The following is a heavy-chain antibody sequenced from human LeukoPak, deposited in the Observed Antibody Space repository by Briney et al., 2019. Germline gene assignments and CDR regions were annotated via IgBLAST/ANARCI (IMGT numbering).Heavy chain of an antibody. CDR1: GFTFSSYW. CDR2: ITSDGSST. CDR3: GHLSGYCSSTSCYA. J-gene: IGHJ4*02. Sequence: GGSLRLSCAASGFTFSSYWMHWVRQAPGKGLEWVSTITSDGSSTSYADSVKGRFTISKDNAKNKLYQQMNSLRAEDTAVYYCGHLSGYCSSTSCYAWGQGTLVTVSS. D-gene: IGHD2-2*01. V-gene: IGHV3-74*01.